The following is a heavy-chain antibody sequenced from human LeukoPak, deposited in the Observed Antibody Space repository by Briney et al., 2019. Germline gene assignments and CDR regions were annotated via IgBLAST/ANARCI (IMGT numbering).Heavy chain of an antibody. Sequence: GSLRLSCAASGFTFSSYAMSWIRQPPGKGLEWIGEINHSGSTNYNPSLKSRVTISVDTSKNQFSLKLSSVTAADTAVYYCARGRKYSSGWYLDYWGQGTLVTVSS. CDR2: INHSGST. CDR1: GFTFSSYA. CDR3: ARGRKYSSGWYLDY. V-gene: IGHV4-34*01. J-gene: IGHJ4*02. D-gene: IGHD6-19*01.